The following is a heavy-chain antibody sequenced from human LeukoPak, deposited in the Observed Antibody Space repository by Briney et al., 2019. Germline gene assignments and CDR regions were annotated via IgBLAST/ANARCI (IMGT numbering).Heavy chain of an antibody. CDR3: ARDMSFMAGDY. J-gene: IGHJ4*02. V-gene: IGHV3-48*01. Sequence: GGSLRLSCAASGFTFSRYAMSWFRQAPGKGLEWVSSISSTSSMISYGDSVKGRFATSRDNAKNSLFLQLNSLRAEDTGVYYCARDMSFMAGDYWGQGTLVTVSS. D-gene: IGHD3-10*01. CDR2: ISSTSSMI. CDR1: GFTFSRYA.